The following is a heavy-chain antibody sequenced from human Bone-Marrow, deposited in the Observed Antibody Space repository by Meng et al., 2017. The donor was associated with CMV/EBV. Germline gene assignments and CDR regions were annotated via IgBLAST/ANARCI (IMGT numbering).Heavy chain of an antibody. CDR3: AVHGWFGEYYFDY. J-gene: IGHJ4*02. CDR2: IRYDGSNK. D-gene: IGHD3-10*01. Sequence: GESLKISCAASGFTFSSYGVHWVRQAPGKGLEWVAFIRYDGSNKYYADSVKGRFTISRDNAKNSLYLQMNSLRAEDTAVYYCAVHGWFGEYYFDYWGQGTLVTVSS. CDR1: GFTFSSYG. V-gene: IGHV3-30*02.